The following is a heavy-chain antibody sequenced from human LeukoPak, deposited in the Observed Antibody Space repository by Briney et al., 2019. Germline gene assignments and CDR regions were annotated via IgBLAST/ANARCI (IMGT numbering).Heavy chain of an antibody. CDR3: ARFKQLGRSFDS. CDR2: IYYSGST. D-gene: IGHD1-1*01. CDR1: GGSSSRYY. J-gene: IGHJ4*02. Sequence: PSETLSLTCTVSGGSSSRYYWRWIRQPPGQRLEWLGYIYYSGSTYYNPALKTRPTESLETSKNQNSLRLISLTAADTAGYFCARFKQLGRSFDSWGLGSLVTVSS. V-gene: IGHV4-59*08.